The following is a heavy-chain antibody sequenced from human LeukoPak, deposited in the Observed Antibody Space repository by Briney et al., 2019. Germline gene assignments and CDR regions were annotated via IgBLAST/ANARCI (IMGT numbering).Heavy chain of an antibody. Sequence: RGSLRLSCAASGFTFSSYGMHWVRQAPGKGLEWVAVISYDGSNKYYADSVKGRFTISRDNSKNTLYLQMNSLRAEDTAVYYCAKGPLVTEEYYYYYGMDVWGQGTTVTVSS. V-gene: IGHV3-30*18. D-gene: IGHD4-11*01. CDR3: AKGPLVTEEYYYYYGMDV. CDR2: ISYDGSNK. CDR1: GFTFSSYG. J-gene: IGHJ6*02.